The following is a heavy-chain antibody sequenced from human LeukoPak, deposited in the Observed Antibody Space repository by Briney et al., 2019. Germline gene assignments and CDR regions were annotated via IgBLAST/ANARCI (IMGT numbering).Heavy chain of an antibody. CDR2: IYPGDSDT. Sequence: GESLKISCQGSGSSFTSYWIAWVRQMPGKGLEWMGIIYPGDSDTRYSPSFQGQVTISADKSISTAYLQWSSLKASDTTMYYCARPLHLNSYSDAFDIWGQGTMVTVSS. J-gene: IGHJ3*02. V-gene: IGHV5-51*01. CDR1: GSSFTSYW. D-gene: IGHD5-18*01. CDR3: ARPLHLNSYSDAFDI.